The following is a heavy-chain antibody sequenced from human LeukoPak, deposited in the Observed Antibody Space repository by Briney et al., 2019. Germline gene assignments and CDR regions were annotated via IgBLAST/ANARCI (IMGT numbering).Heavy chain of an antibody. CDR2: INPSGGST. Sequence: ASVKVSCKASGYTFTSYYMHWVRQAPGQGLEWMGIINPSGGSTSYAQKFQGRVTMTRDMSTSTVYMELSSLRSEDTAVYYCAREGVDPVFDIWGQGTMVTVSS. CDR1: GYTFTSYY. D-gene: IGHD2-15*01. CDR3: AREGVDPVFDI. V-gene: IGHV1-46*01. J-gene: IGHJ3*02.